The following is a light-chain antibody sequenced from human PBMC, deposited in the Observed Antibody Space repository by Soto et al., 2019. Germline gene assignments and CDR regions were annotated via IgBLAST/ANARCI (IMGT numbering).Light chain of an antibody. CDR1: SNDIGGYNF. CDR3: SSYTASSTPFV. Sequence: QSVLTQPASVSWSPGQSITISCTGASNDIGGYNFVSWYQQHPGKAPKLIIYDVSNRPSGVSNRFSGSKSGNTASLTISGLQAEDEADYYCSSYTASSTPFVFGTGTKVTVL. V-gene: IGLV2-14*01. J-gene: IGLJ1*01. CDR2: DVS.